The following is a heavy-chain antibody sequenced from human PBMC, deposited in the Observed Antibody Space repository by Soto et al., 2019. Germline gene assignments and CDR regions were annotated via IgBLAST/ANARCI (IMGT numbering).Heavy chain of an antibody. V-gene: IGHV3-48*02. CDR3: ARDTQDDFWSGYYRDY. Sequence: GGSLRLSCAASGFTFSSYSMNWVRQAPGKGLEWVSYISSSSSTIYYADSVKGRFTISRDNAKNSLYLQMNSLRDEDTAVYYRARDTQDDFWSGYYRDYWGQGTLVTVSS. CDR1: GFTFSSYS. CDR2: ISSSSSTI. D-gene: IGHD3-3*01. J-gene: IGHJ4*02.